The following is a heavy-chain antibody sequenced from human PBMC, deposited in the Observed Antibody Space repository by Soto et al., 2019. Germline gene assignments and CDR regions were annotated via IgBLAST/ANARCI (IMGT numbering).Heavy chain of an antibody. V-gene: IGHV3-33*01. CDR1: GFTFSSYG. D-gene: IGHD2-15*01. Sequence: QVQLVESGGGVVQPGRSLRLSCAASGFTFSSYGMHWVRQAPGKGLEWVAVIWYDGSNKYYADSVKGRFTISRDNSKNKLYLQMNSLRAEDTAVYYCAREVGEYCSGGSCYYFDYWGQGTLVTVSS. CDR3: AREVGEYCSGGSCYYFDY. CDR2: IWYDGSNK. J-gene: IGHJ4*02.